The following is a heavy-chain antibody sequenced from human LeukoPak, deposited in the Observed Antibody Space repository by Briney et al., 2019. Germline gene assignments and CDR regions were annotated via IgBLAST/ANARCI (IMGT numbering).Heavy chain of an antibody. CDR2: IYHSGST. CDR1: GGSVSSGSYY. CDR3: ARARDFWSGCYLDP. Sequence: SETLSLTCTVSGGSVSSGSYYWSWIRQPPGKGLEWIGYIYHSGSTYYNPSLKSRVTISVDRSKNQFSLKLSSVTAADTAVYYCARARDFWSGCYLDPWGQGTLVTVSS. J-gene: IGHJ5*02. V-gene: IGHV4-30-2*01. D-gene: IGHD3-3*01.